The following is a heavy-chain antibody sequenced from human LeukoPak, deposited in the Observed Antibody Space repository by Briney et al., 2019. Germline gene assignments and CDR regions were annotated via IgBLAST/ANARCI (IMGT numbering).Heavy chain of an antibody. CDR3: ARFYDSSGYLIDDAFDI. Sequence: ASVKVPCKASGYTFTGYYMHWVRQAPGQGLEWMGRINPNSGGTNYAQKFQGSVTLTRDTYISTAYMELSRLRSDDTAVYYCARFYDSSGYLIDDAFDIWGQGTMVTVSS. D-gene: IGHD3-22*01. CDR2: INPNSGGT. J-gene: IGHJ3*02. V-gene: IGHV1-2*06. CDR1: GYTFTGYY.